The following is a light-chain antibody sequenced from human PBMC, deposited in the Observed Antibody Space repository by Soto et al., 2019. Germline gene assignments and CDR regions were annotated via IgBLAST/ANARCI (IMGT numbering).Light chain of an antibody. CDR1: SSDVGGYNY. CDR3: SSYTSSSTYVV. V-gene: IGLV2-14*01. Sequence: QSVLTQPASVSGSPGQSITISCTGNSSDVGGYNYVSWYQQHPGTAPKLMFYDVSNRPSGVSNRFSGSKSGNTASLTISGLQAEDEADYYCSSYTSSSTYVVFGGGTKLTVL. CDR2: DVS. J-gene: IGLJ2*01.